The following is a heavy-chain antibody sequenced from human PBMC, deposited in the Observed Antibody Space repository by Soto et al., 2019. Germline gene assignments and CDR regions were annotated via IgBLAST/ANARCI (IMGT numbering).Heavy chain of an antibody. CDR2: ISSSGSTI. J-gene: IGHJ2*01. D-gene: IGHD3-10*01. CDR1: GFTFSDYY. V-gene: IGHV3-11*01. Sequence: PGGSLRLSCAASGFTFSDYYMSWIRQAPGKGLEWVSYISSSGSTIYYADSVKGRFTISRDNAKNSLYLQMNSLRAEDTAVYYCASVLWFGTRYWYFDLWGRGTLVTVSS. CDR3: ASVLWFGTRYWYFDL.